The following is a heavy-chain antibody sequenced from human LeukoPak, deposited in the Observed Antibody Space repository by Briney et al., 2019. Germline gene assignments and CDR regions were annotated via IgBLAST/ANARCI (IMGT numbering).Heavy chain of an antibody. CDR2: IYHSGST. V-gene: IGHV4-30-2*01. D-gene: IGHD6-13*01. CDR3: ARHPYSSSWYDL. Sequence: SQTLSLTCTVSGGSISSGGYYWSWIRQPPGKGLEWIGYIYHSGSTYYNPSLKSRVTISVDRSKNQFSLKLSSVTAADTAVYYCARHPYSSSWYDLWGRGTLVTVSS. J-gene: IGHJ2*01. CDR1: GGSISSGGYY.